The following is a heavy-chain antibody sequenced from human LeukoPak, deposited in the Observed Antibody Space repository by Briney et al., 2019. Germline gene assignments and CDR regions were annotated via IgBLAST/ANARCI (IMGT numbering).Heavy chain of an antibody. CDR2: IDPSDSYT. V-gene: IGHV5-10-1*01. Sequence: GESLKISCKSSGYSFTSYWIGWLRQMPGKGLEWMGRIDPSDSYTNYSPSFQGHVTISADKSISTAYLQWSSLKASDTAMFYCARPSVDGSGSYPYWGQGTLVTVSS. J-gene: IGHJ4*02. CDR3: ARPSVDGSGSYPY. CDR1: GYSFTSYW. D-gene: IGHD3-10*01.